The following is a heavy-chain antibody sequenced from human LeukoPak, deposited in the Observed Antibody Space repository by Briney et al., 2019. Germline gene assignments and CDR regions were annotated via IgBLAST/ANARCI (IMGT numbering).Heavy chain of an antibody. CDR3: ALRAGYGSARAYADWLDP. D-gene: IGHD3-10*01. CDR2: IAPGDPDT. Sequence: GESLKISCKTSGFTFTAYWIVWGRQVPGKGLECVGMIAPGDPDTRYSPSFQGQVTISADKSLTTAYLQWDSLKASDTAMYYCALRAGYGSARAYADWLDPWGQGTLVTVSS. V-gene: IGHV5-51*01. CDR1: GFTFTAYW. J-gene: IGHJ5*02.